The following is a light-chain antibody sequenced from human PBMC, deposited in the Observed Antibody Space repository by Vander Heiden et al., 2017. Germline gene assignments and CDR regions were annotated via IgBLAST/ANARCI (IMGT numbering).Light chain of an antibody. CDR1: QSISTL. CDR3: QQDKTYKT. V-gene: IGKV1-5*03. Sequence: DSQMIQSPSTLSAPVGDRVTITCRASQSISTLLDWYQRNPGKAPKLLIYGASKLESRVPSRFSGSGSETEFTLTISSPQPDDFATYFCQQDKTYKTFGQGTKVDI. J-gene: IGKJ1*01. CDR2: GAS.